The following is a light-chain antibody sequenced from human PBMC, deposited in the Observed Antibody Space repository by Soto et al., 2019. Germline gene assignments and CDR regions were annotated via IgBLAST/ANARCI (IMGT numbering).Light chain of an antibody. CDR1: SSDVGGYNY. CDR2: EVR. V-gene: IGLV2-14*01. J-gene: IGLJ1*01. CDR3: SSYTSSSTLDV. Sequence: QSALTQPASVSGAPGQSITISCTGTSSDVGGYNYVSWYQQHPGKAPKLMIYEVRNRPSGVSNRFSGSKSGNTASLTICGLQAEDEADYYCSSYTSSSTLDVFGTGTKLTVL.